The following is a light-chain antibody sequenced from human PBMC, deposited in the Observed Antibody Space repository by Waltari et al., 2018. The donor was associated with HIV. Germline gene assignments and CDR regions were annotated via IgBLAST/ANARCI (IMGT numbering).Light chain of an antibody. J-gene: IGLJ3*02. Sequence: SSELTQDPAVSVALGQTVRITCQGDSLRSYYASWYQQKPGQAPVLVIYGKNNRPSGIPYRFSGSSSVNTASLTITGAQAEDEAYYYCNSRDSSGNHWVFGGGTKLTVL. V-gene: IGLV3-19*01. CDR2: GKN. CDR1: SLRSYY. CDR3: NSRDSSGNHWV.